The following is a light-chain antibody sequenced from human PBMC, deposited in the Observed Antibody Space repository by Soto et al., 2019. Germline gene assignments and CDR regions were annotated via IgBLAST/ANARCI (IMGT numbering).Light chain of an antibody. CDR2: GAS. J-gene: IGKJ2*01. Sequence: VLTQSPGTLSLSPGERATLSCRASQTVNSNYVAWYQQKPGQAPRLLISGASSRATGIPDRFSGSGSGTDFTLTISRLEPEDFAVYYCQQYGSSISYTFGQGTKLEIK. V-gene: IGKV3-20*01. CDR3: QQYGSSISYT. CDR1: QTVNSNY.